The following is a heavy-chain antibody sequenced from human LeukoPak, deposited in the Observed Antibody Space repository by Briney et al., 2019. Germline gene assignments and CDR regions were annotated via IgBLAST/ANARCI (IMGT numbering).Heavy chain of an antibody. V-gene: IGHV1-18*01. CDR3: ARFTLRLSREKFDY. Sequence: ASVKVSCKASGYTFTNYDINWVRQAPGQGLEWMGWISAYIGNTYYAQKFQGRVTMTTDTSTTTAYMELWSLRSDDTGVYYCARFTLRLSREKFDYWGQGTLVTVSS. CDR1: GYTFTNYD. CDR2: ISAYIGNT. J-gene: IGHJ4*02. D-gene: IGHD3-3*02.